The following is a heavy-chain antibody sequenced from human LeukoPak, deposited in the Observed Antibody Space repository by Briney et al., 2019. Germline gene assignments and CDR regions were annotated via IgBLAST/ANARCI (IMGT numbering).Heavy chain of an antibody. V-gene: IGHV1-8*03. D-gene: IGHD2-2*02. CDR2: MNPNSGNT. J-gene: IGHJ5*02. CDR1: RYTFTSYD. Sequence: ASVKVSCKASRYTFTSYDINWVRQATGQGLEWMGWMNPNSGNTGYAQKFQGRVTITRNTSISTAYMELSSLRSEDTAVYYCARGRGYCSSTSCYTSWFDPWGQGTLVTVSS. CDR3: ARGRGYCSSTSCYTSWFDP.